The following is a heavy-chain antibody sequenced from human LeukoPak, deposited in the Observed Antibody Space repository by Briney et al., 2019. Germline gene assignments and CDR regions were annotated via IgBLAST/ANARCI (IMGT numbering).Heavy chain of an antibody. J-gene: IGHJ4*02. CDR3: ARERGSSSSWYTF. D-gene: IGHD6-13*01. CDR1: GFTFNKYS. Sequence: PGGSLRLSCVASGFTFNKYSMNWVRQAPGKGLEWVSSISSASSYMYYADSLKGRVTISRDNAKNSLYLQMSSLRAEDTAVYYCARERGSSSSWYTFWGQGTLVTVSS. CDR2: ISSASSYM. V-gene: IGHV3-21*01.